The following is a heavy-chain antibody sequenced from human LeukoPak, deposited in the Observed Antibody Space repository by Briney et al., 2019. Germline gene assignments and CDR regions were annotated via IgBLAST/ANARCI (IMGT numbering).Heavy chain of an antibody. Sequence: SETLSLTCTVSGGSISSSSYYWGWIRQPPGKGLEWIGSIYYSGSTYYNPSLKSRVTISVDTSKNQFSLKLSSVTAADMAVYYCARPMRPYYYYMDVWGKGTTVTVSS. CDR1: GGSISSSSYY. J-gene: IGHJ6*03. CDR2: IYYSGST. D-gene: IGHD3-22*01. CDR3: ARPMRPYYYYMDV. V-gene: IGHV4-39*01.